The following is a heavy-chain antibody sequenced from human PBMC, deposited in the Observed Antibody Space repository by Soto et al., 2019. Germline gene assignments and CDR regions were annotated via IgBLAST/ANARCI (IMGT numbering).Heavy chain of an antibody. CDR3: ATVVGDGYSDY. D-gene: IGHD3-22*01. CDR1: GGSINSYY. V-gene: IGHV4-59*01. CDR2: VHYGGTT. J-gene: IGHJ4*02. Sequence: QVQLQESGPGLVKPSETLSLTCSVSGGSINSYYWSWVRQPPGKGLEWIGYVHYGGTTNYSPSLKSRVTISIDTSRNQFSLNLRSVTAADSGVYFCATVVGDGYSDYWGQGILVTVSS.